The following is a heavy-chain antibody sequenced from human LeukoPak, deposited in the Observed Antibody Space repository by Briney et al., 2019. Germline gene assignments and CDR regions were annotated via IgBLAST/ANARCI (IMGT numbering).Heavy chain of an antibody. Sequence: ASVTVSCKASGYTFTGYYMHWVRQAPGQGLEWMGWINPNSGGTNYAQKFQGRVTMTRDTSISTAYMELSRLRSDDTAVYYCARVPRIVGASIGYWGQGTLVTVSS. V-gene: IGHV1-2*02. CDR3: ARVPRIVGASIGY. D-gene: IGHD1-26*01. J-gene: IGHJ4*02. CDR2: INPNSGGT. CDR1: GYTFTGYY.